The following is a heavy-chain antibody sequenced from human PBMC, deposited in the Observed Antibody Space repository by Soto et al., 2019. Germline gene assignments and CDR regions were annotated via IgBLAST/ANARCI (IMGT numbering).Heavy chain of an antibody. CDR2: ISSSSSTI. CDR3: ARDSSVRYFDWFQIYYYYYMDV. J-gene: IGHJ6*03. CDR1: GFTFSSYS. V-gene: IGHV3-48*04. D-gene: IGHD3-9*01. Sequence: PGGSLRLCCAASGFTFSSYSMNWVRQAPGKGLEWVSYISSSSSTIYYADSVKGRFTISRDNAKNSLYLQMNSLRAEDTAVYYCARDSSVRYFDWFQIYYYYYMDVWGKGTTVTVSS.